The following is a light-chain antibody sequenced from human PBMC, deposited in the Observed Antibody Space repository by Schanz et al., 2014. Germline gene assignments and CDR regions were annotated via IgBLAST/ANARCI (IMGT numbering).Light chain of an antibody. CDR1: QDISNY. J-gene: IGKJ1*01. V-gene: IGKV1-33*01. CDR2: DAS. Sequence: DIQMTQSPSSLSASVGDRVTITCQASQDISNYLNWYQQKPGKAPRLLIYDASTLEAGVPSRFSGSGYGTDFTFTISSLQPEDVATYYCQKYNSAPWTFGQGTKVEIK. CDR3: QKYNSAPWT.